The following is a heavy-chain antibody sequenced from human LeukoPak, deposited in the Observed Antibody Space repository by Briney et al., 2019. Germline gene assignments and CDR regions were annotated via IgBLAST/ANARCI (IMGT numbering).Heavy chain of an antibody. CDR1: GFTFDDYA. Sequence: PGGSLRLSCAASGFTFDDYAMHWVRQAPGKGLEWVSGISWNSGSIGYAESVKGRFTISRDNAKNSLYLQMNSLRAEDTALYYCAKDDASGSGWYVFDIWGQGTLVTVSS. CDR3: AKDDASGSGWYVFDI. V-gene: IGHV3-9*01. J-gene: IGHJ4*02. CDR2: ISWNSGSI. D-gene: IGHD6-19*01.